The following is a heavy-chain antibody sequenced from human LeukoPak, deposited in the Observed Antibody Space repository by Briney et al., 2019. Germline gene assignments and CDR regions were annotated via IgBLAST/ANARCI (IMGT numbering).Heavy chain of an antibody. J-gene: IGHJ4*02. CDR1: GGSISSSNW. Sequence: PSETLSLTCAVSGGSISSSNWWSWVRQPPGKGLEWVGEIYHSGTTNYNSSLKSRVTISVDRSKNQFSLKLSSVTAADTAVYYCASGMIRGQDWGQGTLVTVSS. V-gene: IGHV4-4*02. D-gene: IGHD3-10*01. CDR3: ASGMIRGQD. CDR2: IYHSGTT.